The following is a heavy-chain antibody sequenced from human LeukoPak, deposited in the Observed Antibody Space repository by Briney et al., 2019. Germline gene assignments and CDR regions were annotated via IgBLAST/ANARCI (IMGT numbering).Heavy chain of an antibody. CDR3: ARDRGYYDSSGYTFYYYGLDV. CDR1: GFTFNTYA. Sequence: GGSLRLSCTASGFTFNTYAMSWVRQAPGQGLEWVSGISGGGANTQYADSVKGRFIISRDSSKKTLWLQMSSLRAEDTAVYFCARDRGYYDSSGYTFYYYGLDVWGQGTTVTVSS. V-gene: IGHV3-23*01. CDR2: ISGGGANT. D-gene: IGHD3-22*01. J-gene: IGHJ6*02.